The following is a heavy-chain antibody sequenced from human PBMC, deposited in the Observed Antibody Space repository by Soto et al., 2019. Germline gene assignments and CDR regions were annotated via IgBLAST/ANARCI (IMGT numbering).Heavy chain of an antibody. Sequence: ASVKVSCKASGYTFTSYAMHWVRQAPGQRLEWMGWINAGNGNTKYSQKFQGRVTITRDTSASTAYMELSSLRSEDTAAYYCARDLTVAVAGTGGYYYYYGMDVWGQGTTVTVSS. D-gene: IGHD6-19*01. J-gene: IGHJ6*02. CDR3: ARDLTVAVAGTGGYYYYYGMDV. V-gene: IGHV1-3*01. CDR2: INAGNGNT. CDR1: GYTFTSYA.